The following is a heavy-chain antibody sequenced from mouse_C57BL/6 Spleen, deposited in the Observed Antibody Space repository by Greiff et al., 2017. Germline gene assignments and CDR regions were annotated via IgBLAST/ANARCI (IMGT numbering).Heavy chain of an antibody. CDR3: TREAYSNYEYFDV. CDR1: GYTFTDYE. V-gene: IGHV1-15*01. J-gene: IGHJ1*03. CDR2: IDPETGGT. Sequence: QVQLKQSGAELVRPGASVTLSCKASGYTFTDYEMHWVKQTPVHGLEWIGAIDPETGGTAYNQKFKGKAILTADKSSSTAYMELRSLTSEDSAVYYCTREAYSNYEYFDVWGTGTTVTVAS. D-gene: IGHD2-5*01.